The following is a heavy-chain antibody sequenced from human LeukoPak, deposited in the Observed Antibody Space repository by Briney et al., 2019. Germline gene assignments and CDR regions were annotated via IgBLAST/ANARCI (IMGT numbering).Heavy chain of an antibody. Sequence: GGSLRLSCAASGFTFSSYGMSWVRQAPGKGLEWVSAISGSGGSTYYADSVKGRFTISRDNSKNTLYLQMNSLRAEDTAVYYCAKVIAVAGTRMAFDYWGQGTLVTVSS. J-gene: IGHJ4*02. V-gene: IGHV3-23*01. D-gene: IGHD6-19*01. CDR3: AKVIAVAGTRMAFDY. CDR2: ISGSGGST. CDR1: GFTFSSYG.